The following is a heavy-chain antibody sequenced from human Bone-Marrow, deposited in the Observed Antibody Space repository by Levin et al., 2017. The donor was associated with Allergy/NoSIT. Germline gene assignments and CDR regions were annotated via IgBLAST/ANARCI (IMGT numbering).Heavy chain of an antibody. CDR2: ISSSGSTI. D-gene: IGHD2-21*02. Sequence: GESLKISCAASGFTFSSYEMNWVRQAPGKGLEWVSYISSSGSTIYYADSVKGRFTISRDNAKNSLYLQMNSLRAEDTAVYYCARPGCGGDCYLTYYFDYWGQGTLVTVSS. V-gene: IGHV3-48*03. CDR3: ARPGCGGDCYLTYYFDY. CDR1: GFTFSSYE. J-gene: IGHJ4*02.